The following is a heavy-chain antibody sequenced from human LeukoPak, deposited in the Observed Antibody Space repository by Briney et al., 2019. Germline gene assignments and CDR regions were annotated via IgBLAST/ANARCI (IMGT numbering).Heavy chain of an antibody. D-gene: IGHD2/OR15-2a*01. CDR3: AREEDSTTIRSSYGMDV. Sequence: GGSLRLSCAASGLTFSSYAMNWVRQAPGKGLEWVSSISGTSSYIYYADSVKGRFAISRDNAKNSLYLQMNSLRAEDTAVYYCAREEDSTTIRSSYGMDVWGQGTTVTVSS. J-gene: IGHJ6*02. V-gene: IGHV3-21*01. CDR1: GLTFSSYA. CDR2: ISGTSSYI.